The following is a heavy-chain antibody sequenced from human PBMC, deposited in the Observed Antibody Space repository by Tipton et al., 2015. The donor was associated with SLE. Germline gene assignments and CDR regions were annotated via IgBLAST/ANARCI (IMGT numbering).Heavy chain of an antibody. J-gene: IGHJ6*03. CDR1: GDSITNHY. CDR3: AREPVYYYYYMDV. CDR2: VYYTGST. V-gene: IGHV4-59*11. Sequence: TLSLTCTVSGDSITNHYWSWIRQPPGKGLEWIGNVYYTGSTFYNPSLKSRVTLSVDTSKNQFSLKLSSVTAADTAVYYCAREPVYYYYYMDVWGKGTTVTVSS.